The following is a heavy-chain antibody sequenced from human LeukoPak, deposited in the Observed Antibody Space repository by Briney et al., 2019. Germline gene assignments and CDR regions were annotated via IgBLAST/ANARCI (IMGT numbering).Heavy chain of an antibody. V-gene: IGHV3-23*01. D-gene: IGHD1-26*01. CDR1: GFTFSSYA. Sequence: PGGSLRLSCAASGFTFSSYAMSWVRQAPGKGLEWVSAISGSGGSTYYADSVKGRFTISRDNAKNSLFLQMNSLRVEDTAVYYCAKNYYAGAYYGWFAPWGQGTLVTVAS. CDR2: ISGSGGST. CDR3: AKNYYAGAYYGWFAP. J-gene: IGHJ5*02.